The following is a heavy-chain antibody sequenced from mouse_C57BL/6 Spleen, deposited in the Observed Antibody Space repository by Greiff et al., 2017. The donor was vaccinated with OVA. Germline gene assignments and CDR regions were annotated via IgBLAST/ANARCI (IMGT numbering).Heavy chain of an antibody. CDR3: ARGGVITPYYFDY. D-gene: IGHD1-1*01. V-gene: IGHV1-54*01. CDR1: GYAFTNYL. J-gene: IGHJ2*01. Sequence: QVQLKQSGAELVRPGTSVKVSCKASGYAFTNYLIAWVKQRPGQGLEWIGVINPGSGGTNYNEKFKGKATLTADKSSSTAYMQLSSLTSEDSAVYFCARGGVITPYYFDYWGQGTTLTVSS. CDR2: INPGSGGT.